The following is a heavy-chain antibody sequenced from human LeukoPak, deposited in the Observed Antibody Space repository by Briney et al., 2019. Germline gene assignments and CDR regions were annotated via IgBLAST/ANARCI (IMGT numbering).Heavy chain of an antibody. CDR2: IYYSGST. V-gene: IGHV4-39*07. CDR1: GGSISSSSYY. Sequence: KPSETLSLTCTVSGGSISSSSYYWGWIRQPPGKGLEWIGSIYYSGSTYYNPSLKSRVTISVDTSKNQFSLKLSSVTAADTAVYYCARGRGGWYGYWGQGTLVTVSS. CDR3: ARGRGGWYGY. D-gene: IGHD6-19*01. J-gene: IGHJ4*02.